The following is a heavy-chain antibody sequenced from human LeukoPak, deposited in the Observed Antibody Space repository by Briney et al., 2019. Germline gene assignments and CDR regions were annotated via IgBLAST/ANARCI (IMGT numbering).Heavy chain of an antibody. CDR2: INHSGST. CDR3: ARLKSGGYSGYVHY. Sequence: SETLSLTCAVYGGSFSGYYWSWIRQPPGKGLEWIGEINHSGSTNYNPSLKSRVTISVDTSKNQFSLKLSSVTAADTAVYYCARLKSGGYSGYVHYWGQGTLVTVSS. CDR1: GGSFSGYY. J-gene: IGHJ4*02. D-gene: IGHD5-12*01. V-gene: IGHV4-34*01.